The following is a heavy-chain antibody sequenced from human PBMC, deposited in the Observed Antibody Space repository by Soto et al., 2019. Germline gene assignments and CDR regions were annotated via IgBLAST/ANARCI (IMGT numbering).Heavy chain of an antibody. CDR3: AKGIDLAVAATFDY. CDR1: GFTFSSYA. J-gene: IGHJ4*02. Sequence: GGSLRLSCAASGFTFSSYAMSWVRQAPGKGLEWVSAISGSGGSTYYADSVKGRFTISRDNSKNTLYLQMNSLGAEDTAVYYCAKGIDLAVAATFDYWGQGTLVTVSS. D-gene: IGHD6-19*01. V-gene: IGHV3-23*01. CDR2: ISGSGGST.